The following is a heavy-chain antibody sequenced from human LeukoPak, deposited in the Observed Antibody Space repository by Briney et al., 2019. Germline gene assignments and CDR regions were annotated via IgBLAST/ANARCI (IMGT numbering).Heavy chain of an antibody. D-gene: IGHD2-2*01. CDR3: ARRGSRGSFDY. J-gene: IGHJ4*02. Sequence: PGGSLRLSRAASGFTFTNYGMHWVRQAPGKGLEWVAVIWYDGSNKNYADSVKGRFTISRDNSNNTLYLQMNSLRAEDTAVYYCARRGSRGSFDYWGQGTLVTVSS. V-gene: IGHV3-33*01. CDR2: IWYDGSNK. CDR1: GFTFTNYG.